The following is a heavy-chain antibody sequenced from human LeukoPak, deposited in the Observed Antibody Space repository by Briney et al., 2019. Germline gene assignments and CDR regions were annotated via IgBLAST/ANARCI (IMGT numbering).Heavy chain of an antibody. D-gene: IGHD6-13*01. V-gene: IGHV3-30*02. CDR3: ARNPLGAAAGYYFDY. J-gene: IGHJ4*02. CDR2: IRSDGSNK. CDR1: GFTFSSYG. Sequence: GGSLRLSCAASGFTFSSYGMHWVRQAPGKGLEWVAFIRSDGSNKYYADSVRGRFTISRDNSKNSLYLQMNSLRAEDTAVYYCARNPLGAAAGYYFDYWGQGTLVTVSS.